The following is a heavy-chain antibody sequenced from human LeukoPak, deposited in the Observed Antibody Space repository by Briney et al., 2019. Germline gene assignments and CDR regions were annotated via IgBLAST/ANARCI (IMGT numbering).Heavy chain of an antibody. CDR3: AKRPGRLYYFDY. CDR2: ISGSGGST. J-gene: IGHJ4*02. V-gene: IGHV3-23*01. Sequence: GGSLRLSCAASGFIFSSYAMSWVRQAPGKGLEWVSAISGSGGSTYYADSVKGRFTISRDNSKNTLYLQMNSLRAEDTAVYYCAKRPGRLYYFDYWGQGTLVTVSS. CDR1: GFIFSSYA. D-gene: IGHD2-15*01.